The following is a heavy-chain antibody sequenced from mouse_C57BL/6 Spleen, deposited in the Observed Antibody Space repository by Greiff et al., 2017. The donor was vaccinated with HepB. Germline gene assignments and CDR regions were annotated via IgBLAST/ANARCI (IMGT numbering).Heavy chain of an antibody. CDR1: GYSFTDYN. D-gene: IGHD2-4*01. J-gene: IGHJ2*01. Sequence: EVKLMESGPELVKPGASVKISCKASGYSFTDYNMNWVKQSNGKSLEWIGVINPNYGTTSYNQKFKGKATLTVDQSSSTAYMQLNSLTSEDSAVYYCAREKGYYDYDRYYFDYWGQGTTLTVSS. CDR2: INPNYGTT. V-gene: IGHV1-39*01. CDR3: AREKGYYDYDRYYFDY.